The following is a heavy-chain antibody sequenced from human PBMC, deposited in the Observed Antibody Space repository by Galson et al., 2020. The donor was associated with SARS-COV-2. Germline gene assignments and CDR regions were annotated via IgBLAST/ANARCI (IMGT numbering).Heavy chain of an antibody. CDR1: GFTFTGHG. V-gene: IGHV1-18*01. J-gene: IGHJ4*02. Sequence: SVKLSCKASGFTFTGHGLHGLSWSRQAAEQGLECVGRISSYNGNTVYPRNVQGRVTMTLDTSTGTGYMELRSLRFDDTALYYCARDVGGGEDSWGQGTLVTVSS. D-gene: IGHD3-16*01. CDR3: ARDVGGGEDS. CDR2: ISSYNGNT.